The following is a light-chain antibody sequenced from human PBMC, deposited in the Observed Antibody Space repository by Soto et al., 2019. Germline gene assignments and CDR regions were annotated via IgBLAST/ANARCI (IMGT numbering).Light chain of an antibody. CDR1: GSNIGNNY. J-gene: IGLJ2*01. V-gene: IGLV1-47*01. CDR3: AAWDDSLTVL. Sequence: QSVLTQPPSASGTPGQKVSISCSGSGSNIGNNYVYWYQQLPGAAPKLRIYRNNQRPSGVPDRFSGSKSGTSASLAISGLRSDDEADYFCAAWDDSLTVLFGGGTKLTVL. CDR2: RNN.